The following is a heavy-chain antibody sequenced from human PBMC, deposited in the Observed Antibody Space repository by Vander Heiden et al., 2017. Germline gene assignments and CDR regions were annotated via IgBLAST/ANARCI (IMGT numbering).Heavy chain of an antibody. CDR2: ISSSGSTI. D-gene: IGHD2-2*01. CDR1: GSTFSDHY. Sequence: QVQLVESGGGLFKPGGSLRLSRAASGSTFSDHYMSWIRQAPGKGLEWVSYISSSGSTIYYADSVKGRFTISRDNAKNSLYLQMNSLRAEDTAVYYCARVRNYCSSTSCYGPFDYWGQGTLVTVSS. CDR3: ARVRNYCSSTSCYGPFDY. V-gene: IGHV3-11*01. J-gene: IGHJ4*02.